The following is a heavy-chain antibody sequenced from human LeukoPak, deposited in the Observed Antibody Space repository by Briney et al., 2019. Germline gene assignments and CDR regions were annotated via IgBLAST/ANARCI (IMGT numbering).Heavy chain of an antibody. J-gene: IGHJ4*02. CDR2: ISGSGGST. CDR1: VFIFRRYA. CDR3: VKDDFFTGRVGSTDD. D-gene: IGHD3-9*01. V-gene: IGHV3-23*01. Sequence: PGGSLRLSCAAWVFIFRRYAMSGVRQAPGKGLEWVSAISGSGGSTYYADSVKGRFTISRDNSKNTLYLQMNSLRAEDTAVYYCVKDDFFTGRVGSTDDWGQGTLVTVSS.